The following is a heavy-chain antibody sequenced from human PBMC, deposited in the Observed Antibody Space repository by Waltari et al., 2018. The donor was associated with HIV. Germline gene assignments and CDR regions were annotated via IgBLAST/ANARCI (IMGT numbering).Heavy chain of an antibody. CDR2: INPNSDAT. CDR1: GYYFTGYY. D-gene: IGHD4-17*01. CDR3: ARESGTFGDYDY. Sequence: QVQLVQSGAEVKKPGASVKVSCKTSGYYFTGYYIHWVRQAPGQGLEWMGGINPNSDATKYAQRFQGRVTMTRDTSISTAYMEVSSLRSDDTAVYYCARESGTFGDYDYWGQGTLVTVSS. V-gene: IGHV1-2*02. J-gene: IGHJ4*02.